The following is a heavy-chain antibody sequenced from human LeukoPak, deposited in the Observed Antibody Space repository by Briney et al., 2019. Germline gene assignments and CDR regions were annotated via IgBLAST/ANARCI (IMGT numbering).Heavy chain of an antibody. CDR2: ISGGGGNT. Sequence: GGSLRLSCAASGFTVSSNYMSWVRQAPGKGLEWVSAISGGGGNTYYADSVKGRFTISRDNSKNTRYLQMNSLRAEDTAVYYCATHHYYYDSSGWFDYWGQGTLVTVSS. V-gene: IGHV3-23*01. CDR1: GFTVSSNY. D-gene: IGHD3-22*01. J-gene: IGHJ4*02. CDR3: ATHHYYYDSSGWFDY.